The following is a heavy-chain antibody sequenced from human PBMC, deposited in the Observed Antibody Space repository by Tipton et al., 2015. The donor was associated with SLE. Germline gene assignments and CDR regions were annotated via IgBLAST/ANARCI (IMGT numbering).Heavy chain of an antibody. CDR3: AREVRSDFWSGYGAFDI. Sequence: QVQLVQSGPEVKKPGASVKVSCKASGYTFTSYGISWVRQAPGQGLEWMGWISAYNGNTNYAQKLQGRVTMTTDTSTSTAYMELRSLRSDDTAVYYCAREVRSDFWSGYGAFDIWGQGTMVTVSS. V-gene: IGHV1-18*01. CDR1: GYTFTSYG. CDR2: ISAYNGNT. D-gene: IGHD3-3*01. J-gene: IGHJ3*02.